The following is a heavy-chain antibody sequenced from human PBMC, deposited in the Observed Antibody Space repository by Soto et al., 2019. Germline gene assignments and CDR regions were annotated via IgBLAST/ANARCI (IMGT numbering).Heavy chain of an antibody. V-gene: IGHV1-69*13. CDR2: IIPIFGTA. CDR1: GGTFSSYT. D-gene: IGHD3-10*01. J-gene: IGHJ6*02. CDR3: ARALALYYDSGSWYHHAMDV. Sequence: ASVKVSCKASGGTFSSYTISWVRQAPGQGLEWMGGIIPIFGTANYAQKFQGRVTITADESTSTAYMELSSLRSEDTAVYYCARALALYYDSGSWYHHAMDVWGQGTTVTVSS.